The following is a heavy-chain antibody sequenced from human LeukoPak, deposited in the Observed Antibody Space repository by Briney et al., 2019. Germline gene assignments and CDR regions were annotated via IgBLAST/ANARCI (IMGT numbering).Heavy chain of an antibody. CDR3: ARARTYSGYDGGYFFDY. V-gene: IGHV3-21*01. Sequence: GGSLRLSCAASGFTFSNYWMHWVRQAPGKGLEWVSSISSSNSYIYYADSVKGRFTISRDNAKNSLYLQMNSLRAEDTAVYYCARARTYSGYDGGYFFDYWGQGTLVTVSS. CDR2: ISSSNSYI. CDR1: GFTFSNYW. J-gene: IGHJ4*02. D-gene: IGHD5-12*01.